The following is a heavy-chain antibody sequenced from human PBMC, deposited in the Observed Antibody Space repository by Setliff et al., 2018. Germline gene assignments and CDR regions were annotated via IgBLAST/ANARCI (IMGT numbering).Heavy chain of an antibody. CDR2: LYSSGST. CDR1: GGSISSGPYY. CDR3: ASTDWGWGYYFDY. Sequence: SETLSLTCTVSGGSISSGPYYWNWFRQPAGKGLEWIGRLYSSGSTNYNPSLKSRVTISVDTSKNQLSLKLSSVTAADTAVYYCASTDWGWGYYFDYWGQGTLVTVSS. V-gene: IGHV4-61*02. J-gene: IGHJ4*02. D-gene: IGHD7-27*01.